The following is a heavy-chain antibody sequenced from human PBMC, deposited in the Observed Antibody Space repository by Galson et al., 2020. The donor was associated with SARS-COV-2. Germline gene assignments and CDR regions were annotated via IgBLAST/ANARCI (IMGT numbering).Heavy chain of an antibody. CDR3: ATGPPSMVRGVIHSGWFDP. V-gene: IGHV1-24*01. J-gene: IGHJ5*02. CDR2: FDPEDGET. D-gene: IGHD3-10*01. Sequence: ASVKVPCKVSGYTLTELSMHWVRQAPGKGLEWMGGFDPEDGETIYAQKFQGRVTMTEDTSTDTAYMELSSLRSEDTAVYYCATGPPSMVRGVIHSGWFDPWGQGTLVTVSS. CDR1: GYTLTELS.